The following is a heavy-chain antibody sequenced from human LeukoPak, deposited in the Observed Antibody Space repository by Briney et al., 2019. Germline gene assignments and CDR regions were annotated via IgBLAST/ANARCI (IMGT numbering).Heavy chain of an antibody. D-gene: IGHD4-23*01. CDR2: ISSSSSTI. CDR1: RFTFSSYG. J-gene: IGHJ6*03. V-gene: IGHV3-48*04. Sequence: GGSLRLSCAASRFTFSSYGMNWVRQAPGKGLEWVSYISSSSSTIYYADSVKGRFTISRDNAKNSQYLQMNSLRAEDTAFYYCVSVTTVVEDYYYMDVWGKGTTVTVSS. CDR3: VSVTTVVEDYYYMDV.